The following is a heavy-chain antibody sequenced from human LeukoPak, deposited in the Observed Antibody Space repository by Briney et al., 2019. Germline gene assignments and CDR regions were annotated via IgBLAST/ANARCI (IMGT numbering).Heavy chain of an antibody. J-gene: IGHJ3*02. D-gene: IGHD6-19*01. Sequence: PGGSLRLSCAASGFTFSSYSMNWVRQAPGKGLEWVSSISSSSSYIYYADSVKGRFTISRDNAKNSLYLQMNSLRAEDTAVYYCARAKSSGWYGGAFDIWGQGTMVTVSP. CDR2: ISSSSSYI. V-gene: IGHV3-21*01. CDR1: GFTFSSYS. CDR3: ARAKSSGWYGGAFDI.